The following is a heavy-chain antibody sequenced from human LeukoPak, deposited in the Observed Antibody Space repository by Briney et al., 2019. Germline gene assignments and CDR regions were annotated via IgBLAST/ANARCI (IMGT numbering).Heavy chain of an antibody. Sequence: ASVKVSCKASGYTFTSYDINWVRQATGQGLEWMGWMNPNSGNTGYAQKFQGRVTMTRDTSISTAYMELSRLRSDDTAVYYCARVIIVVVPAASPYYFDYWGQGTLVTVSS. CDR3: ARVIIVVVPAASPYYFDY. J-gene: IGHJ4*02. CDR1: GYTFTSYD. D-gene: IGHD2-2*01. V-gene: IGHV1-8*01. CDR2: MNPNSGNT.